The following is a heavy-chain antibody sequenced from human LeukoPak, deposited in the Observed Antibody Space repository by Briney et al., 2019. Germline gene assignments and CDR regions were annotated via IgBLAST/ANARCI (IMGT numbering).Heavy chain of an antibody. J-gene: IGHJ6*03. CDR1: GFTFDDYG. Sequence: GGSLRLSCVASGFTFDDYGMSWVRQAPGKGLEWVSGINWNGGSTGYADSVKGRFTISRDNAKNSLYLQMNSLRAEDTALYYCARLSSGARYYYMDVWGKGTTVTVSS. V-gene: IGHV3-20*04. CDR3: ARLSSGARYYYMDV. CDR2: INWNGGST. D-gene: IGHD2-15*01.